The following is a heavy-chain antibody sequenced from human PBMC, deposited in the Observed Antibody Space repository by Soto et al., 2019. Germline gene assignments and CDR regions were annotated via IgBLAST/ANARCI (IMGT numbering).Heavy chain of an antibody. Sequence: GASVKVSCKASGYTFTSYGISWVRQAPGQGLEWMGWISAYNGNTNYAQKLQGRVTMTTDTSTSTAYMELSSLRSEDTAVYYCARSTYYYDSSGRLIPHNWFDPWGQGTLVTVSS. CDR1: GYTFTSYG. CDR2: ISAYNGNT. D-gene: IGHD3-22*01. J-gene: IGHJ5*02. V-gene: IGHV1-18*01. CDR3: ARSTYYYDSSGRLIPHNWFDP.